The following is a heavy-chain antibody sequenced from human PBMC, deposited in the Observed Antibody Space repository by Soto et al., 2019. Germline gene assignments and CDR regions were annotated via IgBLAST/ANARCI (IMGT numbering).Heavy chain of an antibody. CDR1: GFTFSNAW. V-gene: IGHV3-15*01. CDR3: PPLARAPPM. CDR2: IKSKTDGGTT. D-gene: IGHD5-12*01. J-gene: IGHJ4*02. Sequence: EVQLVESGGGLVKPGGSLRLSCAASGFTFSNAWMSWVRQAPGKGLEWVGRIKSKTDGGTTDYATPVKGRFTISRETPKNTLSPHMKGLKAGDTAGYYCPPLARAPPMWGKGPLVTFSS.